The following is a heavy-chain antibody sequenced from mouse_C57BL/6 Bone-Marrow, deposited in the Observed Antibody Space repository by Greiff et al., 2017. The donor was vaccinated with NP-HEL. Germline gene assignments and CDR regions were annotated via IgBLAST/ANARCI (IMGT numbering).Heavy chain of an antibody. J-gene: IGHJ2*01. Sequence: QVTLKVSGPGILQPSQTLSLTCSFSGSSLSTFGMGVGWIRQPSGKGLEWLAHIWWDDDKYYNPVLKNRLTISKDTSKNQVFLKIANVDTADTSTYCCARRDSWYYFDYWGQGTTLTVSS. CDR3: ARRDSWYYFDY. CDR2: IWWDDDK. V-gene: IGHV8-8*01. D-gene: IGHD1-1*02. CDR1: GSSLSTFGMG.